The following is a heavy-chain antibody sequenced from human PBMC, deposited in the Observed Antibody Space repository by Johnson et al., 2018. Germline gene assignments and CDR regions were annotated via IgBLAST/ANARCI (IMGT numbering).Heavy chain of an antibody. V-gene: IGHV3-30*18. Sequence: QVQLVESGGGVVQXGRSLRLSCAASGFTFSAYGMHWVRQAPGKGLEWVAVISYDGSNKYYADSVKGRFTISRDNSKNTLSLQMNSLRAEDTAVYYCAKDWEVAAVDTGGYFHHWGQGTLVTVSS. CDR2: ISYDGSNK. CDR1: GFTFSAYG. D-gene: IGHD6-13*01. J-gene: IGHJ1*01. CDR3: AKDWEVAAVDTGGYFHH.